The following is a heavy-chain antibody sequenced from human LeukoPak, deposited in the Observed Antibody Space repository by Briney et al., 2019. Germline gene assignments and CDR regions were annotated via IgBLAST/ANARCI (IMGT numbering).Heavy chain of an antibody. J-gene: IGHJ4*02. Sequence: GGSLRLSCAASGFTFSTFAMIWVRQPPGKGLEWVSSIFPSGGEIHYADSVRGRFTISRDNSKSTLSLQMNSLRAEDTSIYYCARPRYSYGSVAFFDYWGQGTLVTVSS. V-gene: IGHV3-23*01. CDR1: GFTFSTFA. CDR2: IFPSGGEI. D-gene: IGHD5-18*01. CDR3: ARPRYSYGSVAFFDY.